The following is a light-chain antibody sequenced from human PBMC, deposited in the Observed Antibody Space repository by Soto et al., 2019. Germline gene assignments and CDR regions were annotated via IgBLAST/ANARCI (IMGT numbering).Light chain of an antibody. V-gene: IGKV1-6*01. J-gene: IGKJ1*01. CDR3: LQDYSYPWT. Sequence: AIQLTQSPSSLSASVGDRVTITCRASQGIRNDLGWYQQKPGKAPKLLIYAASSLQSGVPSRFSGSASGTDFTLTISSLQPEDFATDYCLQDYSYPWTFGQGTKVEIK. CDR2: AAS. CDR1: QGIRND.